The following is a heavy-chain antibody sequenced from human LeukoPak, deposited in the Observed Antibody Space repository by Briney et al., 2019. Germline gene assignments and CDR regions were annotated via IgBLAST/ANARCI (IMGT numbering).Heavy chain of an antibody. Sequence: PGGSLRLSCLVSEFITYEMNWVRQAPGKGLEWVSYISNSGSTIYYADSLKGRFTVSRDNAKNSLYLQMNSLRDEDTAVYYCARSWASNYGDYWGQGTLVTVSS. CDR3: ARSWASNYGDY. CDR2: ISNSGSTI. V-gene: IGHV3-48*03. CDR1: EFITYE. J-gene: IGHJ4*02. D-gene: IGHD4-11*01.